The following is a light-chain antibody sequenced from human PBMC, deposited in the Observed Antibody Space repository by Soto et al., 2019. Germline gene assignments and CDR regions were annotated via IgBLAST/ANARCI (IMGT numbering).Light chain of an antibody. CDR1: QGISNY. CDR2: AAS. V-gene: IGKV1-27*01. CDR3: QKYDSAPWT. Sequence: DIQMTQSPSSLSASVRDRVTITCRASQGISNYLAWYQQKPGKVPKLLIYAASTLQSGVPSRFSGSGSGTNFTLPISSLQPEDVATYYCQKYDSAPWTFGQGTKVEIK. J-gene: IGKJ1*01.